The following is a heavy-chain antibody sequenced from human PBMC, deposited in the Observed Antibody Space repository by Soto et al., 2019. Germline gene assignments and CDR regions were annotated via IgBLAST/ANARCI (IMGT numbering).Heavy chain of an antibody. J-gene: IGHJ4*02. CDR2: IYYSGNT. Sequence: SETLSLTCTVSGGSISSSSYYWGWIRQPPGKGLEWIGSIYYSGNTYYNPSLKSRVTISVDTAKNQFSLKLSSVTAADTAVYYCAIRSGRLVPSYFDYWGQGTLVTVSS. CDR1: GGSISSSSYY. V-gene: IGHV4-39*01. CDR3: AIRSGRLVPSYFDY. D-gene: IGHD2-2*01.